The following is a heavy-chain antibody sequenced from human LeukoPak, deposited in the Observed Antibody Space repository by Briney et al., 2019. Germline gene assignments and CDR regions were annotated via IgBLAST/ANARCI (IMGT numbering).Heavy chain of an antibody. Sequence: ASVKVSCKASGYPFTTYDINWVRQATGQGLEWMGWMNPNSGNTGYAQKFQGRVTMTRNTSISTAYMELSSLRSDDTAVYYCASYYYDSSGYYWGYFQHWGQGTLVTVSS. CDR1: GYPFTTYD. V-gene: IGHV1-8*01. CDR3: ASYYYDSSGYYWGYFQH. CDR2: MNPNSGNT. J-gene: IGHJ1*01. D-gene: IGHD3-22*01.